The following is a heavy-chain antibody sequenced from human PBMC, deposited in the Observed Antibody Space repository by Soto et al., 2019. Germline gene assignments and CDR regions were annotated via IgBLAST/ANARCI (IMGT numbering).Heavy chain of an antibody. D-gene: IGHD6-6*01. CDR2: ISWNSGSI. J-gene: IGHJ1*01. CDR3: AKAWSSSWNTHAEHFQH. Sequence: EVQLVESGGGLVQPGRSLRLSCAASGFTFEDYAMHWVRQAPGKGLEWVSGISWNSGSIGYADSVKGRFTLSRDNAKNSLYLQMNSLRGDDTALYYCAKAWSSSWNTHAEHFQHWGQGTLVTVSS. CDR1: GFTFEDYA. V-gene: IGHV3-9*01.